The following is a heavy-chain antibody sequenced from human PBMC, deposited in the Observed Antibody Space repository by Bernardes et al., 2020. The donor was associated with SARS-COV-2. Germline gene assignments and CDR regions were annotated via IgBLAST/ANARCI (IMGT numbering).Heavy chain of an antibody. Sequence: SDSLSLTCTVSGGSISRVRYLWTWLRQPAGKEPEWIGRIFVSGDTNYNPSLRSRVTISVDTSRNQFSLKLTSVTAADTAIYYCARESVQLAACDSWGQGTLVTVSS. CDR2: IFVSGDT. D-gene: IGHD2-15*01. J-gene: IGHJ4*02. CDR1: GGSISRVRYL. CDR3: ARESVQLAACDS. V-gene: IGHV4-61*02.